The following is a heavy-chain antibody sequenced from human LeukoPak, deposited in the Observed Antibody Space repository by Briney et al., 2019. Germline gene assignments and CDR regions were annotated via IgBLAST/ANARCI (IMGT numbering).Heavy chain of an antibody. D-gene: IGHD6-13*01. V-gene: IGHV4-34*01. J-gene: IGHJ4*02. CDR2: INHSGST. Sequence: SETLSLTCAVYGGSFSGYYWSWIRQPPGKGLEWMGEINHSGSTNYNPSLKSRVTISVDTSKNQFSLKLSSVTAADTAVYYCARGRGISAAGRVPFDYWGQGTLVTVSS. CDR3: ARGRGISAAGRVPFDY. CDR1: GGSFSGYY.